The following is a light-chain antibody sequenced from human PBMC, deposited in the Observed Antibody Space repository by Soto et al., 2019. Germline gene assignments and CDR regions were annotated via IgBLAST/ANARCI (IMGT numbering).Light chain of an antibody. CDR1: QSISSW. CDR2: KAS. Sequence: DIQMTQSPSTLSASVGDRVTITCRASQSISSWLAWYQQKPGKAPKLLIYKASSLESGLPSGFSGSGSGTEFTLTISSLQPDDFANYYCQQYNSYLYTFGPGTKLDIK. V-gene: IGKV1-5*03. J-gene: IGKJ2*01. CDR3: QQYNSYLYT.